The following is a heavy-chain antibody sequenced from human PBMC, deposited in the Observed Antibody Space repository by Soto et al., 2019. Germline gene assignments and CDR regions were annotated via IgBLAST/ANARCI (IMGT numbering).Heavy chain of an antibody. V-gene: IGHV4-38-2*02. CDR1: VYSISSGYY. CDR2: IYHSGST. CDR3: ARVDIVGATRSYYYYYGMDV. J-gene: IGHJ6*02. D-gene: IGHD1-26*01. Sequence: PSETLSLTCSVSVYSISSGYYWGVIRQPPGKGLEWIESIYHSGSTYYNPSLKSRVTISVDTSKNQFSLKLSSVTAADTAVYYCARVDIVGATRSYYYYYGMDVWGQGTTVTVSS.